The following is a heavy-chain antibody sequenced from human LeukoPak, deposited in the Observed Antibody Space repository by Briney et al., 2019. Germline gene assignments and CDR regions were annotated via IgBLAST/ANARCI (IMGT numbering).Heavy chain of an antibody. CDR1: GGSISSGDYY. Sequence: SETLSLTCTVSGGSISSGDYYWSWIRQPPGKGLEWIGYIYYSGSTYYNPSLKSRVTISVDTSKNQFSLKLSSVTAADTAVYYCARAPIYPHSITMVRGIGYYGMDVWGQGTTVTVSS. CDR3: ARAPIYPHSITMVRGIGYYGMDV. D-gene: IGHD3-10*01. V-gene: IGHV4-30-4*01. J-gene: IGHJ6*02. CDR2: IYYSGST.